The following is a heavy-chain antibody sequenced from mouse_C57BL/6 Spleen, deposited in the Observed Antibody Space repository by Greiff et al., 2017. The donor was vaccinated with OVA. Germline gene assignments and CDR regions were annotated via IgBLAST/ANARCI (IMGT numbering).Heavy chain of an antibody. V-gene: IGHV1-26*01. CDR1: GYTFTDYY. Sequence: VQLQQSGPELVKPGASVKISCKASGYTFTDYYMNWVKQSHGKSLEWIGDINPNNGGTSYNQKFKGKATLTVDKSSSTAYMELRSLTSEDSAVYYCAREGGRAWFAYWGQGTLVTVSA. CDR3: AREGGRAWFAY. CDR2: INPNNGGT. J-gene: IGHJ3*01.